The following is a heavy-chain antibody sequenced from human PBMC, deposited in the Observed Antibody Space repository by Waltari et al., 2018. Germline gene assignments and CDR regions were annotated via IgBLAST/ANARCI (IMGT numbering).Heavy chain of an antibody. CDR2: IYTSGST. CDR3: AREGSSSYYYYMDV. J-gene: IGHJ6*03. V-gene: IGHV4-4*07. D-gene: IGHD6-6*01. Sequence: QVQLQESGPGLVKPSETLSLTCTVPGGSISSYYWSWIRQPAGKGLEWIGRIYTSGSTNYNPSLKSRVTMSVDTSKNQFSLKLSSVTAADTAVYYCAREGSSSYYYYMDVWGKGTTVTISS. CDR1: GGSISSYY.